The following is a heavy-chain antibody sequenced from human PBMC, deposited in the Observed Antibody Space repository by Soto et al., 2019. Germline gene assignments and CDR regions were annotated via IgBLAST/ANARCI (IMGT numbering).Heavy chain of an antibody. V-gene: IGHV3-23*01. CDR2: ISGNGGVT. CDR3: APRLTIFGIVKLSTWFDP. Sequence: GGSLRLSCTASGLTFSTFAMSWVRQSPGKGLEWVSTISGNGGVTFYADSVKGRFTISRDNSKKTLYLQMNGLRAEDTAVYYCAPRLTIFGIVKLSTWFDPWGQGTLVTVSS. J-gene: IGHJ5*02. D-gene: IGHD3-3*01. CDR1: GLTFSTFA.